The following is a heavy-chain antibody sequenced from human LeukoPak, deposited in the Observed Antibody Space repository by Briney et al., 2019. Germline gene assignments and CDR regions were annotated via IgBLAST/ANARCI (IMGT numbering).Heavy chain of an antibody. CDR2: IYYSGSA. CDR1: GGSISSSSYY. Sequence: KSSETLSLTCTVSGGSISSSSYYWGWIRQPPGKGLEWIGSIYYSGSAYYNPSLKSRVTISVDTSKNQFSLELTSVTAADTAVYYCARAHRFLEVYFDDWGQGTLVTVSS. D-gene: IGHD3-3*01. CDR3: ARAHRFLEVYFDD. J-gene: IGHJ4*02. V-gene: IGHV4-39*01.